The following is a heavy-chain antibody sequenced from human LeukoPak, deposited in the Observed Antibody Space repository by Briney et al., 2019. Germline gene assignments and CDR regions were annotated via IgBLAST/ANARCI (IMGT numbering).Heavy chain of an antibody. D-gene: IGHD2-2*01. CDR1: GYSISSGYY. Sequence: SETLSLTCAVSGYSISSGYYWGWIRQPPGKGLEWIGSIYHSGSTYYNPSLKSRVTISVDTSKNQFSLKQSSVTAADTAVYYCARVKYQLLPFDPWGQGTLVTVSS. J-gene: IGHJ5*02. CDR3: ARVKYQLLPFDP. CDR2: IYHSGST. V-gene: IGHV4-38-2*01.